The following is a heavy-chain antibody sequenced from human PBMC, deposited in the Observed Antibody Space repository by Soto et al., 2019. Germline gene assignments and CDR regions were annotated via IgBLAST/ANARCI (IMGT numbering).Heavy chain of an antibody. CDR2: IYFDDSDT. D-gene: IGHD4-4*01. V-gene: IGHV5-51*01. CDR1: YW. J-gene: IGHJ6*02. Sequence: YWSWIRQPPGKGLEWMGIIYFDDSDTRYSPSFQGQVTISADKSISTAYLQWSSLKASDTAIYYCARHTWASTVTIKYGMDVWGQGTPVTVSS. CDR3: ARHTWASTVTIKYGMDV.